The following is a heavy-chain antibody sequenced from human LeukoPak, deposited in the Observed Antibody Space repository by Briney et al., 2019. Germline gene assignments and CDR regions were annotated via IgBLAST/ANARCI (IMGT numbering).Heavy chain of an antibody. V-gene: IGHV3-33*03. CDR1: GFTFSSYG. CDR2: IWYDGSNK. CDR3: AKDRSGYSGYGYFDY. D-gene: IGHD5-12*01. J-gene: IGHJ4*02. Sequence: PGGSLRLSCAASGFTFSSYGVHWVRQAPGKGLEWVAVIWYDGSNKYYADSVKGRFTISRDNSKNTLYLQMNSLRAEDTAVYYCAKDRSGYSGYGYFDYWGQGTLVTVSS.